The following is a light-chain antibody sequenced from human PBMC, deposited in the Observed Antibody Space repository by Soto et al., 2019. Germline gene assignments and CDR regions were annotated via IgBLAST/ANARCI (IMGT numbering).Light chain of an antibody. J-gene: IGLJ3*02. CDR1: SSNIGNNA. V-gene: IGLV1-36*01. CDR2: YDD. CDR3: AAWDDSLNGWV. Sequence: QSVLTQPPSVSEAPRQRVTISCSGSSSNIGNNAVNWYQQLPGKAPKLLIYYDDLLPSGVSDRFSGSKSGTSASLAISCLQSEDEADYYCAAWDDSLNGWVCGGGTKVTVL.